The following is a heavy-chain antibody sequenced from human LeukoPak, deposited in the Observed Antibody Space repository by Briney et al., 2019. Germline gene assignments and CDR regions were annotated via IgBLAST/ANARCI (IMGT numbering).Heavy chain of an antibody. CDR3: ARGGSSDLYGRQHDF. CDR2: ISAYNGNT. D-gene: IGHD3-16*01. CDR1: GYTFTSYG. V-gene: IGHV1-18*01. J-gene: IGHJ4*02. Sequence: ASVKVSCKASGYTFTSYGIIWVRQAPGQGLEWMGWISAYNGNTNYAQKLQGRVTMTTDTSTSTAYVELRSLRSDDTAVYYCARGGSSDLYGRQHDFSGQRNLVTASS.